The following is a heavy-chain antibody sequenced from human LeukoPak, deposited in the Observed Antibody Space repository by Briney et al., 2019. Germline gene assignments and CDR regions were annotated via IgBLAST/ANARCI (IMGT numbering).Heavy chain of an antibody. CDR3: ALPPAGVVPAARRNWFDP. Sequence: PGGSLRLSCAASGFTFSSYAMSWVRQAPGKGLEWVSAISGSGGSTYYADSVKGRFTISRDNSKNTLYLQMNSLRAEDTAVYYCALPPAGVVPAARRNWFDPWGQGTLVTVSS. J-gene: IGHJ5*02. V-gene: IGHV3-23*01. CDR2: ISGSGGST. CDR1: GFTFSSYA. D-gene: IGHD2-2*01.